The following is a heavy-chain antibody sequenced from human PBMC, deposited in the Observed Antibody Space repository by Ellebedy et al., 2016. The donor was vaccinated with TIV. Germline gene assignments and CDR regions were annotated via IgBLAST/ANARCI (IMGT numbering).Heavy chain of an antibody. D-gene: IGHD3-22*01. J-gene: IGHJ6*02. V-gene: IGHV3-7*03. CDR1: GFTFNSYW. Sequence: GGSLILSCAASGFTFNSYWMSWVRQAPGKGLEWVANINQDGSRIYYVDSVEGRFTISRDNAKNSVYLRMNTLRVEDTAVYHCVRDGAYGDYSPGYYGMDVWGQGTTVTVSS. CDR2: INQDGSRI. CDR3: VRDGAYGDYSPGYYGMDV.